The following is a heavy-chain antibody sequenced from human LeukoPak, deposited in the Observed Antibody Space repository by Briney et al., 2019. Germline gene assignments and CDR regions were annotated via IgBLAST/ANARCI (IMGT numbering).Heavy chain of an antibody. CDR1: GYTFTSYD. CDR3: ARGPTYYDFWSGYYSYYYYYMDV. V-gene: IGHV1-8*01. D-gene: IGHD3-3*01. J-gene: IGHJ6*03. Sequence: RASVKVSCKASGYTFTSYDINWVRQATGQGLEWMGWMNPNRGNTGYAQKFQGRVTMTRNTSISTAYMELSSLRSEDTAVYYCARGPTYYDFWSGYYSYYYYYMDVWGKGTTVTVSS. CDR2: MNPNRGNT.